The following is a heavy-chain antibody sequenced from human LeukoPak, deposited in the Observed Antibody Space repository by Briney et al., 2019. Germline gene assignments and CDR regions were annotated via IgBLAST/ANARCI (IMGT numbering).Heavy chain of an antibody. Sequence: SSETLSLTXTVSGGSISSGSYYWSWIRQPAGKGLEWIGRIYTSGSTNYNPSLKSRVTISVDTSKNQFSLKLSSVTAADTAVYYCARDGGEMATITGFDYWGQGTLVTVSS. CDR2: IYTSGST. CDR1: GGSISSGSYY. V-gene: IGHV4-61*02. D-gene: IGHD5-24*01. J-gene: IGHJ4*02. CDR3: ARDGGEMATITGFDY.